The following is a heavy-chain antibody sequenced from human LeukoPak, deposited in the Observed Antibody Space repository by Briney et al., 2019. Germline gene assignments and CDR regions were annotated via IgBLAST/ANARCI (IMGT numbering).Heavy chain of an antibody. J-gene: IGHJ4*02. V-gene: IGHV3-74*01. CDR2: INTDGSRT. CDR1: GFTFDDYA. D-gene: IGHD3-3*01. Sequence: SGGSLRLSCAASGFTFDDYAMHWVRQAPGKGLVWVSRINTDGSRTDYADSVKGRFTISRDNAKNTLYLRMNSLRAEDTAVYYCVRLLDRDYWGQGTLVTVSS. CDR3: VRLLDRDY.